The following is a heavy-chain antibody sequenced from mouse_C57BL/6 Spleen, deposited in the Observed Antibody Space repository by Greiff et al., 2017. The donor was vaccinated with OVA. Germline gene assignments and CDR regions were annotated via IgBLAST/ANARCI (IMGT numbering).Heavy chain of an antibody. D-gene: IGHD1-1*01. CDR3: ARHPITTVVATYFDV. J-gene: IGHJ1*03. CDR1: GFTFSSYG. V-gene: IGHV5-6*01. Sequence: EVKLMESGGDLVKPGGSLKLSCAASGFTFSSYGMSWVRQTPDKRLEWVATISSGGSYTYYPDSVKGRFTISRDNAKNTLYLQMSSLKSEDTAMYYCARHPITTVVATYFDVWGTGTTVTVSS. CDR2: ISSGGSYT.